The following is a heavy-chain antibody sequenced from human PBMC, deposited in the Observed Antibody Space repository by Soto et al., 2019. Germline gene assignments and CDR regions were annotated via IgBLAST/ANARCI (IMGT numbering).Heavy chain of an antibody. CDR3: ARDRLYCSSTSCYSYYYYGMDV. CDR1: GFTFSSYS. V-gene: IGHV3-21*01. J-gene: IGHJ6*02. D-gene: IGHD2-2*01. Sequence: GGSLRLSCAASGFTFSSYSMNWVRQAPGKGLEWVSSISSSSSYIYYADSVKGRFTISRDNAKNSLYLQMNSLRAKDTAVYYCARDRLYCSSTSCYSYYYYGMDVWGQGTTVTVSS. CDR2: ISSSSSYI.